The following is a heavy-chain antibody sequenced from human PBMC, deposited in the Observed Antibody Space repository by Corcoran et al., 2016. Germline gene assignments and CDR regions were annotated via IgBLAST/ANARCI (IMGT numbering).Heavy chain of an antibody. J-gene: IGHJ6*02. D-gene: IGHD3-10*01. CDR3: AKIYYGSESYYSYYYYGMDV. V-gene: IGHV3-23*01. CDR2: ISGSGGST. CDR1: GFTFSSYA. Sequence: EVQLLESGGGLVQPGGSLRLSCTASGFTFSSYAMSWVRQAPGKGLEWVSAISGSGGSTYYADSVKGRFTISRDNSKNTLYLQMNSLRAEYTAVYYCAKIYYGSESYYSYYYYGMDVCGHGTTVTVSS.